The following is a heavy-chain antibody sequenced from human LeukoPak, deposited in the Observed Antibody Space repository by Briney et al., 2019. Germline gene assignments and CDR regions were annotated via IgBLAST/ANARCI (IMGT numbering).Heavy chain of an antibody. D-gene: IGHD2-8*01. J-gene: IGHJ5*02. CDR2: IYYSGST. CDR1: GGSISSYY. Sequence: PSETLSLTCAVSGGSISSYYWSWIRQPPGKGLEWIGYIYYSGSTYYNPSLKSRVTLSVETSKNQFSLKLSSVTAADTAVYYCAGSTYDNWFDPWGQGTLVTVSS. V-gene: IGHV4-59*04. CDR3: AGSTYDNWFDP.